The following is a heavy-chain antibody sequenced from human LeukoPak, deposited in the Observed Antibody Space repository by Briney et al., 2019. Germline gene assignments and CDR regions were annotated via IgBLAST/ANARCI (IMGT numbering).Heavy chain of an antibody. CDR3: ARGRVMVRGVILDY. J-gene: IGHJ4*02. CDR1: GYTFTSYD. V-gene: IGHV1-8*01. D-gene: IGHD3-10*01. CDR2: MNPNSGNT. Sequence: LWASVKVSCKASGYTFTSYDINWVRQAAGQGLEWMGWMNPNSGNTGYAQRFQGRVTMTRNTSISTAYMELSSLRSEDTAVYYCARGRVMVRGVILDYWGQGTLVTVSS.